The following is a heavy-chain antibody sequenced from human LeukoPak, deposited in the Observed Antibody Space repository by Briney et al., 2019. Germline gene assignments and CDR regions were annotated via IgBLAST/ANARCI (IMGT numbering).Heavy chain of an antibody. D-gene: IGHD2-2*02. Sequence: GGSLRLSCAASGFTFDDYAMHWVRQAPGKGLEWVSGIGWNSGSIGYADSVKGRFTISRDNAKNSLYLQMNSLRAEDMALYYCAKGGCSSTSCYTEYFQHWGQGTLVTVSS. V-gene: IGHV3-9*03. J-gene: IGHJ1*01. CDR3: AKGGCSSTSCYTEYFQH. CDR2: IGWNSGSI. CDR1: GFTFDDYA.